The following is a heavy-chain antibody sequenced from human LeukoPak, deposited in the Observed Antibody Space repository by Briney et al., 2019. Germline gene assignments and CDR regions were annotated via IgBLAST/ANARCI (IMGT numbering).Heavy chain of an antibody. V-gene: IGHV4-31*03. D-gene: IGHD2-21*02. J-gene: IGHJ5*02. CDR2: IYYSGST. CDR3: ARDLTYCGGDCHWFDP. CDR1: GGSISSGGHY. Sequence: SQTLSLTCTVSGGSISSGGHYWSWIRQHPGKGLEWIGYIYYSGSTYYNPSLKSRVTISVDTSKNQFSLKLSSVTAADTAVYYCARDLTYCGGDCHWFDPWGQGTLVTVSS.